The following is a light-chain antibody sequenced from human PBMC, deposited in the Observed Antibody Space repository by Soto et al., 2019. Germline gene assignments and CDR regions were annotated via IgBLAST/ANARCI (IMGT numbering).Light chain of an antibody. Sequence: EIVLTQFPATLSFSPGERATLSCRASQSVSSSYLAWYQQKPGQAPRLLIYGASSRATGIPDRFSGSGSGTDFTLTISRLEPEDFAVYYCQQYGSSPSTFGQGTKVDIK. CDR2: GAS. V-gene: IGKV3-20*01. CDR1: QSVSSSY. J-gene: IGKJ1*01. CDR3: QQYGSSPST.